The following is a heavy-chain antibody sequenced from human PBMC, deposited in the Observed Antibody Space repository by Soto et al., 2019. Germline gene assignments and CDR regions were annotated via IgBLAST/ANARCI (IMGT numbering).Heavy chain of an antibody. Sequence: QVQLVESGGGVAQTGRSLRLTCAASGFTFSDYGLHWVRQAPGKGLERVAVISYDATNKYYADSVKGRFTISRDNSENTLYLQMNSLTAEDTAVYYCAKGTIVGTTRDYFDSWGQGTLVTVSS. V-gene: IGHV3-30*18. CDR2: ISYDATNK. D-gene: IGHD1-26*01. CDR1: GFTFSDYG. J-gene: IGHJ4*02. CDR3: AKGTIVGTTRDYFDS.